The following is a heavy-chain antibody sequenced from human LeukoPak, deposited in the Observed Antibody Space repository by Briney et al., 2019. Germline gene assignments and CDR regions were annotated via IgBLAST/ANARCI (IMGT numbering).Heavy chain of an antibody. D-gene: IGHD3-3*01. V-gene: IGHV4-4*07. Sequence: ETLSLTCTVSGGSISSYYWSWIRQPAGKGLEWIGRIYTSGSTNYNPSLKSRVTMSVDTSKNQFSLKLSSVTAADTAVYYCARGYYDFWSGYYRAFDIWGQGTMVTVSS. CDR1: GGSISSYY. J-gene: IGHJ3*02. CDR2: IYTSGST. CDR3: ARGYYDFWSGYYRAFDI.